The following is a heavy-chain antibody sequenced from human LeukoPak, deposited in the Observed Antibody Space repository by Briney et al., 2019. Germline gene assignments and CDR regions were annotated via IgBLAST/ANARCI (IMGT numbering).Heavy chain of an antibody. CDR3: ARSGYSYGKESYYFDY. CDR1: GGTFSSYA. J-gene: IGHJ4*02. V-gene: IGHV1-69*04. Sequence: ASVKASCKASGGTFSSYAISWVRQAPGQGLEWMGRIIPILGIADYAQKFQGRVTITADKSTSTAYMELSSLRSEDTAVYYCARSGYSYGKESYYFDYWGQGTLVTVSS. CDR2: IIPILGIA. D-gene: IGHD5-18*01.